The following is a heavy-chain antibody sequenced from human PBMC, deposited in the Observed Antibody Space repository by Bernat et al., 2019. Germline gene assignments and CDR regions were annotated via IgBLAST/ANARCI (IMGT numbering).Heavy chain of an antibody. D-gene: IGHD2-15*01. Sequence: VQLVESGGGVVQPGMSLRLSCAPSGFTFSSYAMHWVRQAPGKGLEWVAVITYDGSHTYYADSVKGRFTISRDDSKNTLHLQMNSLRAEDTAVYYCARAPGRELVVASVGYWGQGTLVTVSS. CDR1: GFTFSSYA. V-gene: IGHV3-30*01. CDR3: ARAPGRELVVASVGY. CDR2: ITYDGSHT. J-gene: IGHJ4*02.